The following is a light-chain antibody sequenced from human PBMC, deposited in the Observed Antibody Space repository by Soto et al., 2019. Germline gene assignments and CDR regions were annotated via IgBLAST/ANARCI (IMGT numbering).Light chain of an antibody. Sequence: QSALTQPASVSGSPGQAITISCTGTSSDVGGYTYVSWYQQHPGKAPKFIIYDVSNRPSGVSNRFSGSKSGNTASLTISGPQAEDEADYYCCSYAGSSAYVFGTGTKVTVL. CDR1: SSDVGGYTY. CDR2: DVS. CDR3: CSYAGSSAYV. J-gene: IGLJ1*01. V-gene: IGLV2-23*02.